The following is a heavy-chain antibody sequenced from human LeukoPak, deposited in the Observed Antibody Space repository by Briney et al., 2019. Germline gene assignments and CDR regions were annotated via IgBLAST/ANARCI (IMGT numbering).Heavy chain of an antibody. CDR1: GGSISSYY. CDR3: ARGPPILEVTNWFDP. D-gene: IGHD2-21*02. V-gene: IGHV4-4*07. CDR2: IYTSGST. Sequence: PSETLSLTCTVSGGSISSYYWSWIRQPAGKGLEWIGRIYTSGSTNYNPSLQSRVTMSVDTSKNQFSLKLSSVTAADTAVYYCARGPPILEVTNWFDPWGQGTLVTVSS. J-gene: IGHJ5*02.